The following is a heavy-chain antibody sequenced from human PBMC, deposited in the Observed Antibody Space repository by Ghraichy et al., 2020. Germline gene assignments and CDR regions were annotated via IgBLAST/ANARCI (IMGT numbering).Heavy chain of an antibody. CDR3: ARALARAHFYYGLDV. CDR1: GGSVSSGSYY. V-gene: IGHV4-61*01. Sequence: SETLSLTCTVSGGSVSSGSYYWSWIRQPPGKGLELIGYMSSSGSTNYNPSLKNRVSISVDTSKTQFSLKLTSATAADTAMYYCARALARAHFYYGLDVWGKGTSVTVSS. D-gene: IGHD3-3*02. CDR2: MSSSGST. J-gene: IGHJ6*04.